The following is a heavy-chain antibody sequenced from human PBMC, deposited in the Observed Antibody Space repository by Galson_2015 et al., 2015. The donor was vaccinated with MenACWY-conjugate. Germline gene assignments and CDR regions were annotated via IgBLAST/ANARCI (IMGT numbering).Heavy chain of an antibody. CDR1: GFTFSSYA. CDR3: TKGGYDYIWGVFDF. D-gene: IGHD3-16*01. Sequence: SLRLSCAASGFTFSSYAMSWVRQAPGKGLEWVSGVSSSGRSTKNSDSVKGRFTISRDNSKNTVYLQMNSLRAEDTAIYYCTKGGYDYIWGVFDFWGQGILVPVSS. V-gene: IGHV3-23*01. CDR2: VSSSGRST. J-gene: IGHJ4*02.